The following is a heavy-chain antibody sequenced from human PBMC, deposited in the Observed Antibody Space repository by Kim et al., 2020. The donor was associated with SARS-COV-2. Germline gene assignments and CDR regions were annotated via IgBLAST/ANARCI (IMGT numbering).Heavy chain of an antibody. Sequence: ASVKVSCKASGYTFTSYGISWVRQAPGQGLEWMGWISAYNGNTNYAQKLQGRVTMTTDTSTSTAYMELRSLRSDDTAVYYCARGDYGDYAYYYYGMDVWGQGTTVTVSS. CDR2: ISAYNGNT. CDR3: ARGDYGDYAYYYYGMDV. CDR1: GYTFTSYG. V-gene: IGHV1-18*01. J-gene: IGHJ6*02. D-gene: IGHD4-17*01.